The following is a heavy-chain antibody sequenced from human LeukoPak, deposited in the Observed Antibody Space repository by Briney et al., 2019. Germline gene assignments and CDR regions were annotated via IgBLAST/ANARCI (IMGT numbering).Heavy chain of an antibody. CDR3: ASNTGTVFDY. Sequence: GSLRLSCAASGFTFSNAWMSWVRQAPGKGLEWIGYVYYSGSTEYNPSLRSRVTISLEMSKRQFSLNLTSVTAADTAVYYCASNTGTVFDYWGQGALVTVSS. CDR1: GFTFSNAW. D-gene: IGHD7-27*01. J-gene: IGHJ4*02. CDR2: VYYSGST. V-gene: IGHV4-59*01.